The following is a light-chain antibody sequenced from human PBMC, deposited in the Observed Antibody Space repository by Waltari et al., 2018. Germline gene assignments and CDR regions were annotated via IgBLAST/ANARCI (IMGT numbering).Light chain of an antibody. CDR3: QQGYNTPWT. Sequence: DIQMTQSPSSLSASVGDKVTITCRASQGISSWLAWYQQKPGKAPKLLIYAASSLQIGVPSRFSGSGSGTDYTLTISSLQPEDFATYYCQQGYNTPWTFGQGTKVEIK. V-gene: IGKV1-12*01. J-gene: IGKJ1*01. CDR2: AAS. CDR1: QGISSW.